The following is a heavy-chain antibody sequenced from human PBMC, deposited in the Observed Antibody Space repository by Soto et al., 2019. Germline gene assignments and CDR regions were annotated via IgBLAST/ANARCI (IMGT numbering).Heavy chain of an antibody. CDR2: IYYSGST. V-gene: IGHV4-30-4*01. Sequence: SETLSLTCTVSGGSISSGDYYWSWIRQPPGKGLEWIGYIYYSGSTYYNPSLKSRVTISVDTSKNQFSLKLSSVTAADTAVYYCARAGGSSGYYLPFFWGQGTLVTVSS. CDR1: GGSISSGDYY. CDR3: ARAGGSSGYYLPFF. D-gene: IGHD3-22*01. J-gene: IGHJ4*02.